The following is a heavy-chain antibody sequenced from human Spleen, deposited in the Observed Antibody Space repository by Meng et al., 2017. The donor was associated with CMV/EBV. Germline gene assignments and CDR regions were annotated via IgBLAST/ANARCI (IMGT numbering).Heavy chain of an antibody. Sequence: SETLSLTCYVSGASISSFYWSWIRQTPGKGLEWIGYIYNSGATNYNPSLKSRVTISVDTSKNQFFLKLSSVTAADTAVYYCARIRPGVWYFDLWGRGTLVTVSS. V-gene: IGHV4-59*01. CDR1: GASISSFY. J-gene: IGHJ2*01. CDR3: ARIRPGVWYFDL. CDR2: IYNSGAT.